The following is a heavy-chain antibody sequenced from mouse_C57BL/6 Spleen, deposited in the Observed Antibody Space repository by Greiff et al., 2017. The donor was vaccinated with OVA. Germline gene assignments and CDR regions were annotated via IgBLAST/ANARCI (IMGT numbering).Heavy chain of an antibody. CDR3: AIYYDYGPYYFDY. D-gene: IGHD2-4*01. J-gene: IGHJ2*01. V-gene: IGHV1-82*01. Sequence: VQLQQSGPELVKPGASVKISCKASGYAFSSSWMNWVKQRPGKGLEWIGRIYPGDGDTNYNGKFKGKATLTADKSSSTAYMQLSSLTSEDSAVYFCAIYYDYGPYYFDYWGQGTTLTVSS. CDR2: IYPGDGDT. CDR1: GYAFSSSW.